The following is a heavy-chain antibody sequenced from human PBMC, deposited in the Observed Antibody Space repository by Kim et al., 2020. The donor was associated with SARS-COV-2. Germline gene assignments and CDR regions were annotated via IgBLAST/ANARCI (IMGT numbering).Heavy chain of an antibody. CDR3: ARRGYSLVRSSNWFDP. V-gene: IGHV4-39*01. Sequence: SETLSLTCTVSGGSISSSSYYWGWIRQPPGKGLEWIGSIYYSGSTYYNPSLKSRVTISVDTSKNQFSLKLSSVTAADTAVYYCARRGYSLVRSSNWFDPWGQGTLVTVSS. CDR2: IYYSGST. CDR1: GGSISSSSYY. D-gene: IGHD5-18*01. J-gene: IGHJ5*02.